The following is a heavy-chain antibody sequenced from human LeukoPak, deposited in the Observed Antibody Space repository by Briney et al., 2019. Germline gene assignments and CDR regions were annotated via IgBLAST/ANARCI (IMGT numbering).Heavy chain of an antibody. CDR2: INSDGSST. CDR1: GFTFSSYW. CDR3: ARGVRYSSSGYYFDY. J-gene: IGHJ4*02. Sequence: GGSLRLSCAASGFTFSSYWMHWVRQAPGKGLVWVSRINSDGSSTSYADSVKGRFTISRDNAKNTLYLQMNSLRAEDTAVYYCARGVRYSSSGYYFDYWGQGTLVTVSS. D-gene: IGHD6-6*01. V-gene: IGHV3-74*01.